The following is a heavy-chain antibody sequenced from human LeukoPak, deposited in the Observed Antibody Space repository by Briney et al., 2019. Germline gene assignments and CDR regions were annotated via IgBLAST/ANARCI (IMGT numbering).Heavy chain of an antibody. CDR3: ARGRRGYSGYGHFDY. CDR2: IQYDGSNE. Sequence: GGSLRLSCAASGFTFSSYGMHWVRQAPGKGLEWMAYIQYDGSNEQYADSVKGRFSISRDSSKNILYLQMNSLRAEDTAVYYCARGRRGYSGYGHFDYWGQGTLVTVSS. CDR1: GFTFSSYG. J-gene: IGHJ4*02. D-gene: IGHD5-12*01. V-gene: IGHV3-30*02.